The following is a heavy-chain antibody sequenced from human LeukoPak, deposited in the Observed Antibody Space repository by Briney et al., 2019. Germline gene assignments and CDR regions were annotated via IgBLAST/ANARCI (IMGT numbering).Heavy chain of an antibody. Sequence: GGSLRLSCAASGFTFSSYAMSWVRQAPGKGLEWVSAISGSGGSTYYADSVKGRFTISRDNSKNTLYLQMNSLRAEDTAVYYCAKGYILTGYYPFGADYWGQGTLVTVSS. CDR2: ISGSGGST. D-gene: IGHD3-9*01. J-gene: IGHJ4*02. CDR1: GFTFSSYA. CDR3: AKGYILTGYYPFGADY. V-gene: IGHV3-23*01.